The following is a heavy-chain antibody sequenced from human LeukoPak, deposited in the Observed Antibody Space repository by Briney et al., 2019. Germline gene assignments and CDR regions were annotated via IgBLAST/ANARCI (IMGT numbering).Heavy chain of an antibody. CDR2: IIPIFGTA. Sequence: ASVKVSCKASGGTFSSYAISWVRQAPGQGLEWMGGIIPIFGTANYAQKFQGRVTITADESTSTAYMELSSLRSEDTAVYYCAREKGYCSSTSCPYYYYYMDVWGKGTTVTVSS. CDR1: GGTFSSYA. D-gene: IGHD2-2*01. CDR3: AREKGYCSSTSCPYYYYYMDV. J-gene: IGHJ6*03. V-gene: IGHV1-69*13.